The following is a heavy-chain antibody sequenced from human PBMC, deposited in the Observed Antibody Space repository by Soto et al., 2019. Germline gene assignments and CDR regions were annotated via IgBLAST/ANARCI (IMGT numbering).Heavy chain of an antibody. V-gene: IGHV3-74*01. CDR2: INSDFSMT. CDR1: RFTFSSYW. Sequence: GSLRISFTASRFTFSSYWIHWVLQTPLNWLMFVSLINSDFSMTSYADSVKGRFTTSRDNAKNSLYLQMNSLRAEDTAVYYCARAPGDYDLLAGYVPPEYFQHWGQGTLVTVSS. J-gene: IGHJ1*01. D-gene: IGHD3-9*01. CDR3: ARAPGDYDLLAGYVPPEYFQH.